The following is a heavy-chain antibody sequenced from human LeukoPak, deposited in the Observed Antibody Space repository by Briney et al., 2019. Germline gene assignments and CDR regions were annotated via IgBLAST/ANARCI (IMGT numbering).Heavy chain of an antibody. CDR1: GFTLSDSA. CDR2: IDRPAKSYAT. Sequence: GGSLRLSCAASGFTLSDSAIHWVRQASGKGLEWVGLIDRPAKSYATAYGASVGGRFTISRDDSKNTVYLQMDSLKTEDTALYYCTRDRGTYNWLDPWGQGALVTVSS. D-gene: IGHD1-26*01. J-gene: IGHJ5*02. CDR3: TRDRGTYNWLDP. V-gene: IGHV3-73*01.